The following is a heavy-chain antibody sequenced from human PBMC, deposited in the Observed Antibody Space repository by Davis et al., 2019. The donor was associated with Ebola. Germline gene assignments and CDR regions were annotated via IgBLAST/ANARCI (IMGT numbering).Heavy chain of an antibody. CDR1: GFTFSSYS. D-gene: IGHD2-2*02. CDR2: ISSSSSYI. J-gene: IGHJ3*02. Sequence: GESLKISCAASGFTFSSYSMNWVRQAPGKGLEWVSSISSSSSYIYYADSVKGRFTISRDNAKNSLYLQMNSLRAEDTAVYYCARGREVVPAAIGDDAFDIWGQGTMVTVSS. V-gene: IGHV3-21*01. CDR3: ARGREVVPAAIGDDAFDI.